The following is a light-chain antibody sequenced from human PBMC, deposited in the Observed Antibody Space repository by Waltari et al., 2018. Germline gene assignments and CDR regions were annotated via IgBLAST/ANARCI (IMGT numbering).Light chain of an antibody. J-gene: IGLJ2*01. Sequence: QSVLTQPPSVSGAPGQGVTISCTGSNSNIGAGYEVHWYQQFPGTSPKLLISGNSNRPSGVPDRFSASKSGTSATLAISGTQETDEGDYFCEMWDNSVVIFGGGTKLTVL. CDR3: EMWDNSVVI. CDR1: NSNIGAGYE. V-gene: IGLV1-40*01. CDR2: GNS.